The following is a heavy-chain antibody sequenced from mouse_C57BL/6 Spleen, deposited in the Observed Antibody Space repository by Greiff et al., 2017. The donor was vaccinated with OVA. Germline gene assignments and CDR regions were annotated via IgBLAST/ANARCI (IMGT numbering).Heavy chain of an antibody. D-gene: IGHD2-5*01. V-gene: IGHV1-76*01. CDR3: ARGFYYSNYLYYFDY. CDR2: IYPGSGNT. J-gene: IGHJ2*01. Sequence: VQLQQSGAELVRPGASVKLSCKASGYTFTDYYINWVKQRPGQGLEWIARIYPGSGNTYYNEKFKGKATLTAEKSSSTAYMQLSSLTSEDSAVYFCARGFYYSNYLYYFDYWGQGTTLTVSS. CDR1: GYTFTDYY.